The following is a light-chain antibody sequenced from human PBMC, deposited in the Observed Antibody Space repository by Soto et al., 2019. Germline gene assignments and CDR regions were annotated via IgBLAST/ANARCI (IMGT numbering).Light chain of an antibody. V-gene: IGKV3-11*01. CDR1: QSVSSY. J-gene: IGKJ1*01. Sequence: EIVLTQSPVTLSLSPGERATLSCRASQSVSSYSAWYQQKPGQAPRLLIYDTSNRANGIPARFSGSGSGTDFTLTISSLEPGDFAVYYCQQRSNWPWTFGQGTKVEIK. CDR2: DTS. CDR3: QQRSNWPWT.